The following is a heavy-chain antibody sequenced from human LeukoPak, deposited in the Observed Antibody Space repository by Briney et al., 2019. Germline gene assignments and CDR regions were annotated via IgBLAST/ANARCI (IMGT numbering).Heavy chain of an antibody. CDR1: GYTFTDYY. J-gene: IGHJ4*02. CDR3: ARANFLYCSSSTCLFDY. Sequence: ASVKVSCKASGYTFTDYYMHWVRHAPGQGFEWRGWINPNDGDTNYAQKFQGRVTMTRDTPISTAHMEVSRLRSDDTAVYYCARANFLYCSSSTCLFDYWGQGTLVTVSS. CDR2: INPNDGDT. V-gene: IGHV1-2*02. D-gene: IGHD2-2*01.